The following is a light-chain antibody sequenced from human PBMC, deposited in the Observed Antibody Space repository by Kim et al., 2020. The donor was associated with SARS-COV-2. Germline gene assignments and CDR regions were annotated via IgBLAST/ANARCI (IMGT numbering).Light chain of an antibody. CDR3: QNYNSAPRT. CDR1: RGITNS. V-gene: IGKV1-27*01. J-gene: IGKJ1*01. Sequence: LGDRVTITCRASRGITNSLAWYQQKPGKIPKLLVYAASALQSGVPSRFSGSGSGTDFTLTISSLQPDDVATYYCQNYNSAPRTFGQGTKVHIK. CDR2: AAS.